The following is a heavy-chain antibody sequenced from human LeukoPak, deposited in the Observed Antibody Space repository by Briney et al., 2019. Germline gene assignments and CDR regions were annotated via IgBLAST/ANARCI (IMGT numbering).Heavy chain of an antibody. V-gene: IGHV4-59*08. CDR2: MYYSGST. CDR1: GGSISSYY. D-gene: IGHD2-15*01. J-gene: IGHJ4*02. Sequence: SETLSLTCTVSGGSISSYYCSWLRQPPGKGLEWIGYMYYSGSTNYNPSLKSRVTISVDMSKNQFSLKLSSVTAADTAVYYCVRSSTYHLFDDWGQGTLVTVSS. CDR3: VRSSTYHLFDD.